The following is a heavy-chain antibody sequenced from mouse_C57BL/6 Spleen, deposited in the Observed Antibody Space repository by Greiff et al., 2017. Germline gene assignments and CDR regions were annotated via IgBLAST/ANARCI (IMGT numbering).Heavy chain of an antibody. CDR3: ARDRTIYYGSSYGYFDV. Sequence: EVMLVESEGGLVQPGSSMKLSCTASGFTFSDYYMAWVRQVPEKGLEWVANINYDGSSTYYLDSLKSRFIISRDNAKNILYLQMSSLKSEDTATYYCARDRTIYYGSSYGYFDVWGTGTTVTVSS. D-gene: IGHD1-1*01. CDR2: INYDGSST. CDR1: GFTFSDYY. V-gene: IGHV5-16*01. J-gene: IGHJ1*03.